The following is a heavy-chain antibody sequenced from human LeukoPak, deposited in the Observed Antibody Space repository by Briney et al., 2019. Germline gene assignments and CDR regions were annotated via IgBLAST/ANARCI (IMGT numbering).Heavy chain of an antibody. CDR1: GGSISSSSYY. Sequence: NPSETLSLTCTVSGGSISSSSYYWGWIRQPPGKGLEWIGSIYYSGSTYYNPSLKSRVTISVDTSKNQFSLKLSSVTAADTAVYYCARVADDYTSLFDYWGQGTLVTVSS. CDR2: IYYSGST. D-gene: IGHD4-11*01. CDR3: ARVADDYTSLFDY. J-gene: IGHJ4*02. V-gene: IGHV4-39*07.